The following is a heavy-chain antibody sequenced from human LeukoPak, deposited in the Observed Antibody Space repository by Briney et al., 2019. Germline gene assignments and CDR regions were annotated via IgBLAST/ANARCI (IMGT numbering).Heavy chain of an antibody. V-gene: IGHV3-23*01. J-gene: IGHJ4*02. D-gene: IGHD6-19*01. CDR2: ISDSGGNT. CDR1: GFTFSSYA. Sequence: PGGSLRLSCAASGFTFSSYAMSWVRQAPGQGLEWVSAISDSGGNTYYPDSVKGRFTISRDNSKNTLYLQMNSLRAEDTAVYYCAKQDIRSSAWYDWGQGTLVTVSS. CDR3: AKQDIRSSAWYD.